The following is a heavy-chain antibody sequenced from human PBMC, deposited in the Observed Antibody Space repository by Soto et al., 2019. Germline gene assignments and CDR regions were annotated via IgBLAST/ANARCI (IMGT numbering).Heavy chain of an antibody. D-gene: IGHD3-10*01. CDR2: IHNSGTT. Sequence: SETLSLTCTVSGASINTYYWAWIRQPPGKGLEWIGYIHNSGTTDYNPSLKSRVTMSVDTSKSQFSLKLSSVTAAYTAVYYCARDYGAGSYGIDYWGQGTLVTVSS. CDR1: GASINTYY. CDR3: ARDYGAGSYGIDY. J-gene: IGHJ4*02. V-gene: IGHV4-59*01.